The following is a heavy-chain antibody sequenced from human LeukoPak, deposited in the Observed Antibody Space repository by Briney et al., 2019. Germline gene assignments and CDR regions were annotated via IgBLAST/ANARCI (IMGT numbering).Heavy chain of an antibody. Sequence: ASVKVSRKASGYTFTSYGISWVRQAPGQGLEWMGWISAYNGNTNYAQKLQGRVTMTTDTSTSTAYMELRSLRSDDTAVYYCARNYDILTGYTAIDYWGQGTLVTVSS. J-gene: IGHJ4*02. CDR1: GYTFTSYG. V-gene: IGHV1-18*01. CDR3: ARNYDILTGYTAIDY. D-gene: IGHD3-9*01. CDR2: ISAYNGNT.